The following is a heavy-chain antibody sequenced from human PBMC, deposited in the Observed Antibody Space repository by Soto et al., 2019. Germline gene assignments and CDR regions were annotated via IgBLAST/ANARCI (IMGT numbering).Heavy chain of an antibody. CDR2: IYYSGST. V-gene: IGHV4-31*03. CDR1: GGSISSGGYY. J-gene: IGHJ6*02. CDR3: ARVVYRTYYYYYGMDV. Sequence: KPSETLSLTCTVSGGSISSGGYYWSWIRQHPGKGLEWIGYIYYSGSTYYNPSLKSRVTISVDTSKNQFSLKLSSVTAADTAVYYCARVVYRTYYYYYGMDVWGQGTTVTVSS. D-gene: IGHD2-2*01.